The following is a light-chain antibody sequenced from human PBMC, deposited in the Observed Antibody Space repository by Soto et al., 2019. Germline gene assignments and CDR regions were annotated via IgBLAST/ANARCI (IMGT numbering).Light chain of an antibody. V-gene: IGKV1-5*03. CDR3: QQYYSNSST. CDR1: QSISTY. CDR2: MAS. J-gene: IGKJ1*01. Sequence: DIQMTQSPSTLSASVGDRATITCRASQSISTYLAWYQQKPGKAPKLLIYMASTIESGIPTRFSASGSATEYTLSINSWQPYDVSTYYCQQYYSNSSTFGQGTKVDIK.